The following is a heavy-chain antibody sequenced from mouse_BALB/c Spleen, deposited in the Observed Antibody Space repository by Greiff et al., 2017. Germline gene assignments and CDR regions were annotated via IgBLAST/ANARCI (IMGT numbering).Heavy chain of an antibody. CDR1: GFTFSSFG. Sequence: EVKLVESGGGLVQPGGSRKLSCAASGFTFSSFGMHWVRQAPEKGLEWVAYISSGSSTIYYADTVKGRFTISRDNPKNTLFLQMTSLRSEDTAMYYCARSLYDGYFAMDYWGQGTSVTVSS. V-gene: IGHV5-17*02. CDR2: ISSGSSTI. CDR3: ARSLYDGYFAMDY. D-gene: IGHD2-3*01. J-gene: IGHJ4*01.